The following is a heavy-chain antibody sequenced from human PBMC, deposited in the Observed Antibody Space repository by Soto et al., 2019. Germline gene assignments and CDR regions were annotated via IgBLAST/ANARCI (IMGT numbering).Heavy chain of an antibody. D-gene: IGHD4-17*01. Sequence: QVQLVESGGGVVQPGGSLRLSCKASGFTFSSYAIHWVRQAPGKGLEWVSVISADGVNKHSAESVRGRFVISRDNSKNTVHMEMNRLRREDTAVYFCSRRLTTTVSALGYWGQGSLVNVS. V-gene: IGHV3-30*09. CDR3: SRRLTTTVSALGY. CDR2: ISADGVNK. CDR1: GFTFSSYA. J-gene: IGHJ4*02.